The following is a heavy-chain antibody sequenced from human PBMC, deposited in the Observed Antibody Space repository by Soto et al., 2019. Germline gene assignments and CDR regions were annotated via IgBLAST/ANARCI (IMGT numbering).Heavy chain of an antibody. CDR2: IYYSGST. J-gene: IGHJ4*02. CDR1: GASISSGDYY. V-gene: IGHV4-30-4*01. Sequence: SETLSLTCTVSGASISSGDYYWAWIRQPPGKGLEWIGSIYYSGSTYYNPSLKSRVTISVDTSNNQFSLKLSSVTAADTAVYYCARASYDSSTYYLDYWGQGTLVTVSS. CDR3: ARASYDSSTYYLDY. D-gene: IGHD3-22*01.